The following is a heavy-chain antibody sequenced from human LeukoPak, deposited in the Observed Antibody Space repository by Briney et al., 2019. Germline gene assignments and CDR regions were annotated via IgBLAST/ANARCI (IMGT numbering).Heavy chain of an antibody. CDR3: ARCSGSGSYYNSFGDYYGMDV. J-gene: IGHJ6*02. CDR1: GYTFTGYY. Sequence: GASVKVSCKASGYTFTGYYMHWVRQAPGQGLEWMGWISAYNGNTNYAQKLQGRVTMTTDTSTSTAYMELRSLRSDDTAVYYCARCSGSGSYYNSFGDYYGMDVWGQGTTVTVSS. V-gene: IGHV1-18*04. CDR2: ISAYNGNT. D-gene: IGHD3-10*01.